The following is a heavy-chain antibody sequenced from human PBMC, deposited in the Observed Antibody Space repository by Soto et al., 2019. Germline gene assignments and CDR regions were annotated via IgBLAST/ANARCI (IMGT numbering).Heavy chain of an antibody. V-gene: IGHV2-5*02. Sequence: QITLKESGPTLVKPTQTLTLTCTFSGFSLSTSGVGVGWIRQPPGKALEWLALIFWDDDKRYSPSLKSRLTLTKDSCKSQVVLTMTNMDPVDTATYSYAHLTYYYDSSGYYSPVEYFQHSAEGTLATVSS. D-gene: IGHD3-22*01. CDR2: IFWDDDK. CDR1: GFSLSTSGVG. CDR3: AHLTYYYDSSGYYSPVEYFQH. J-gene: IGHJ1*01.